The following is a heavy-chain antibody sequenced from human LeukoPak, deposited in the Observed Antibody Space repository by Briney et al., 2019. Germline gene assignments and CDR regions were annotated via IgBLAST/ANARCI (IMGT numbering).Heavy chain of an antibody. CDR1: GFTFSSYS. V-gene: IGHV3-48*01. J-gene: IGHJ5*02. Sequence: PGGSLRLSCAASGFTFSSYSMNWVRRAPGKGLEWVSYISSSSSTIYYADSVKGRSTISRDNAKNSLYLQMNSLRAEDAAVYYCARDPCGTAWGQGTLVTVSS. D-gene: IGHD1-1*01. CDR3: ARDPCGTA. CDR2: ISSSSSTI.